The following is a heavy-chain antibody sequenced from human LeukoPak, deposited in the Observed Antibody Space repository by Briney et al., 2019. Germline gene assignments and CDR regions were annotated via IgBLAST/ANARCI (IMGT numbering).Heavy chain of an antibody. Sequence: SETLSLTCTVSGGSISSYYWTWIRQPPGKGLEWIGYIYYSGSTNYNPSLKSRVTISVDTSKNQFSLKLSSVTAADTAVYYCARHEGSGPFEYLQHWGQGTLVTVSS. CDR1: GGSISSYY. CDR2: IYYSGST. V-gene: IGHV4-59*08. D-gene: IGHD6-19*01. J-gene: IGHJ1*01. CDR3: ARHEGSGPFEYLQH.